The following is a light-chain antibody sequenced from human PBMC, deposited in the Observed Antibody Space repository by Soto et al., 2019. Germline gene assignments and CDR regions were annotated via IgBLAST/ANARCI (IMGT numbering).Light chain of an antibody. V-gene: IGLV2-23*01. CDR3: CSYAGRITYV. Sequence: VLTQPASVSGSPGQSIPISCTGTSSDVGSYNLVSWYQLHPGKAPKLMIYEGSKRPSGVSNRFSGSKSGNTASLTISGLQAEDEADYYCCSYAGRITYVFGTGTKVTVL. J-gene: IGLJ1*01. CDR1: SSDVGSYNL. CDR2: EGS.